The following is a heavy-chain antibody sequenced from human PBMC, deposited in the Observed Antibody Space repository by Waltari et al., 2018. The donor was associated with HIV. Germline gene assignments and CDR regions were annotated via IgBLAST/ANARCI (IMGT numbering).Heavy chain of an antibody. J-gene: IGHJ1*01. Sequence: EVQLVESGGGLVQPGGSLRLSCVASGFPVSSNYMSWVRQAPGKGLEWVSVLYSGGSTYYADSVKGRFTISRDDSKNTLYLQMNSLRPEDTAVYYCAREVGFQHWGQGTLVTVSS. CDR3: AREVGFQH. V-gene: IGHV3-66*02. CDR2: LYSGGST. D-gene: IGHD1-26*01. CDR1: GFPVSSNY.